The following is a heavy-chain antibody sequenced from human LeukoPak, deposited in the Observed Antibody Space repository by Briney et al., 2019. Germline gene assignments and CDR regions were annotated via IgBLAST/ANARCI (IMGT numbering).Heavy chain of an antibody. CDR1: GYTFTGYF. V-gene: IGHV1-2*02. CDR3: ARGAIVSYTSGWDVNH. J-gene: IGHJ5*02. D-gene: IGHD6-19*01. Sequence: ASVKVSCKASGYTFTGYFMHCVRQAPGQGLEWMGWLNPNTGGTNYAQKFQGRVTMTRDTSNSATYMELNRLRFDDTAVYFCARGAIVSYTSGWDVNHWGQGTRVTVSS. CDR2: LNPNTGGT.